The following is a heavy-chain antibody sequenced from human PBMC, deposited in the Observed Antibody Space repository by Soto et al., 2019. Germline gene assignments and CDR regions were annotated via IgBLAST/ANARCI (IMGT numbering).Heavy chain of an antibody. CDR1: GGSISSGGYY. CDR3: ARAGVPAAIGLGAFDI. J-gene: IGHJ3*02. V-gene: IGHV4-31*03. CDR2: IYYSGST. Sequence: SETLSLTCTVSGGSISSGGYYWSWIRQHPGKGLEWIGYIYYSGSTYYNPSLKSRVTISVDTSKNQFSLKLSSVTAADTAVYYCARAGVPAAIGLGAFDIWGQGTMVTVSS. D-gene: IGHD2-2*02.